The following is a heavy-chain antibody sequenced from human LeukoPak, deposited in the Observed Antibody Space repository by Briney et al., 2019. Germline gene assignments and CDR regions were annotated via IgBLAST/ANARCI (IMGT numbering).Heavy chain of an antibody. Sequence: SVKVSCKASGDTFSSDDISWVRQAPGQGLEWMGRIIPILGRPTYVQKFQGRVTITADKSTSTAYMELSSLRSEDTAVYYCARLVHYDSSGSSDPHFDYWGQGTLVTVSS. D-gene: IGHD3-22*01. CDR1: GDTFSSDD. CDR2: IIPILGRP. J-gene: IGHJ4*02. CDR3: ARLVHYDSSGSSDPHFDY. V-gene: IGHV1-69*04.